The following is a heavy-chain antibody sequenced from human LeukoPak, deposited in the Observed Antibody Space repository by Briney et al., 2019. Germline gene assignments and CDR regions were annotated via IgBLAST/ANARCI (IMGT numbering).Heavy chain of an antibody. D-gene: IGHD1-7*01. CDR1: GYTFTGYY. Sequence: SVKVSCKASGYTFTGYYMHWVRQAPGQGLEWMGWINPNSGGTNYAQKFQGRVTMTRDTSISTAYMELSRLRSDDTAVYYCARTITGTTPFDYWGQGTLVTVSS. V-gene: IGHV1-2*02. CDR2: INPNSGGT. CDR3: ARTITGTTPFDY. J-gene: IGHJ4*02.